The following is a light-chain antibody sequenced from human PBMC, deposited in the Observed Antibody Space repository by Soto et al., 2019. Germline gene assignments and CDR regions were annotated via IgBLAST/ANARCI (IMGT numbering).Light chain of an antibody. J-gene: IGLJ1*01. Sequence: QSALTQPASVCGSPGQSITISCTGTSGDIGSYNRVSWYQQHPGKAPKLIIYEVTDRPSGVSNRFSGSKSGNTASLTISGLQAEDEAEYYCSSYTNINTRACVFGTGTK. CDR1: SGDIGSYNR. CDR3: SSYTNINTRACV. V-gene: IGLV2-14*01. CDR2: EVT.